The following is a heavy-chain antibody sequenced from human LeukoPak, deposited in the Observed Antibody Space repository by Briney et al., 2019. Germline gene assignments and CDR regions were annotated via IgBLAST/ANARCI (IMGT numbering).Heavy chain of an antibody. J-gene: IGHJ4*02. CDR3: ARLRHRSGGSCYGGSHHY. D-gene: IGHD2-15*01. V-gene: IGHV4-34*01. Sequence: SETLSLTCAVYGGSFSGYYWSWIRQPPGKGLEWIGEINHSGSTNYNPSLKSRVTISVDTSKNQFSLKLSSVTAADTAVYYCARLRHRSGGSCYGGSHHYWGQGTLVTVSS. CDR1: GGSFSGYY. CDR2: INHSGST.